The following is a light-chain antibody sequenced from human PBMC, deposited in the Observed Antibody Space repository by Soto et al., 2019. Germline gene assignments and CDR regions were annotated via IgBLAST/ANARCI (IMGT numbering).Light chain of an antibody. CDR3: QQRGNRPPWT. Sequence: VMTQSPPALSVSKGERATLSCRASQSVSSNLAWYQQKPGQAPRLLIYDASNRATGIPARFSGSGSGTDFTLTISSLEPEDFAVYYCQQRGNRPPWTFGQGTKVAIK. J-gene: IGKJ1*01. CDR2: DAS. V-gene: IGKV3-11*01. CDR1: QSVSSN.